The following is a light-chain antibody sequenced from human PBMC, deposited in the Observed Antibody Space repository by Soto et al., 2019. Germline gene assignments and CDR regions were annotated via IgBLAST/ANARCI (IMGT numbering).Light chain of an antibody. V-gene: IGLV2-11*01. J-gene: IGLJ1*01. Sequence: QSALTQPRSVSGSPGQSVTISCTGTSSDFGGYNYVSWYQHHPGKAPKLMIYDVSERPSGVPDRFSGSKSGNTASLTISGLQAEDEADYYCCSYEGTFYVFGTGTKVT. CDR3: CSYEGTFYV. CDR1: SSDFGGYNY. CDR2: DVS.